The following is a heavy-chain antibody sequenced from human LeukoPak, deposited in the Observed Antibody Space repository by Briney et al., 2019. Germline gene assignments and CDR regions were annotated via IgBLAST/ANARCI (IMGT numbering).Heavy chain of an antibody. J-gene: IGHJ6*03. CDR3: ARVRLGAVYYYYYYMDV. CDR2: IYHSGSA. Sequence: SETLSLTCAVSGGSISSSNWWSWVRQSPGKGLEWIGEIYHSGSANYNPSPDSRITISVDKSKNQLSLKLSSVTAADTAVYYCARVRLGAVYYYYYYMDVWGKGTTVTISS. D-gene: IGHD3-16*01. CDR1: GGSISSSNW. V-gene: IGHV4-4*02.